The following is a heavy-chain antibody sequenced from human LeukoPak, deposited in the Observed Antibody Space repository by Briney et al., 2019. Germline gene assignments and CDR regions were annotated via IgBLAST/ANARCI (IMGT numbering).Heavy chain of an antibody. J-gene: IGHJ6*03. Sequence: ALVKVSCKASGYTFTGYYMHWVRQAPGQGLEWRGWINPNSGGTNYAQKFQGRVTMTRDTSISTAYIELSRLRSDDTAVYYCARGYCSSTSCYEGYYYMDVWGKGTTVTVSS. CDR2: INPNSGGT. CDR1: GYTFTGYY. CDR3: ARGYCSSTSCYEGYYYMDV. D-gene: IGHD2-2*01. V-gene: IGHV1-2*02.